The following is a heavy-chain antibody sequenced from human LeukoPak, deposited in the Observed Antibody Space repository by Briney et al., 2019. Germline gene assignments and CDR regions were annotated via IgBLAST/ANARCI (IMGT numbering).Heavy chain of an antibody. CDR1: GGSFSGYY. J-gene: IGHJ5*02. CDR2: INHSGST. V-gene: IGHV4-34*01. Sequence: SETLSLTCAVYGGSFSGYYWSWIRQPPGKGLEWIGEINHSGSTNYNPSLKSRVTISVDTSKNQFSLTLSSVTAADTAVYYCASRRYSYSIDPWGQGTLVTVSS. D-gene: IGHD5-18*01. CDR3: ASRRYSYSIDP.